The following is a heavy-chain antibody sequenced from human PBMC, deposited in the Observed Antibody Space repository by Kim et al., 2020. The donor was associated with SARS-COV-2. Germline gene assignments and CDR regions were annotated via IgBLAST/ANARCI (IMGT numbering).Heavy chain of an antibody. J-gene: IGHJ3*02. V-gene: IGHV3-66*04. CDR3: ARQARELGYCSSTSCYTRMGAFDI. Sequence: GGSLRLSCAVSGFTVSSNYMSWVRQAPGKGLEWVSVIYSGGSTYYADSVKGRFTISRDNSKNTLYLQMNSLRAEDTAVYYCARQARELGYCSSTSCYTRMGAFDIWGQGTMVTVSS. D-gene: IGHD2-2*02. CDR1: GFTVSSNY. CDR2: IYSGGST.